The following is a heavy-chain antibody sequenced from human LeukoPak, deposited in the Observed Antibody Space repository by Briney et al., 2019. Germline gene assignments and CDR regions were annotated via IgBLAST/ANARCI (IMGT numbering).Heavy chain of an antibody. Sequence: PGGSLRLSCAASGFTFSSYGMSWVRQAPGKGLEWVSAISGSGGSTYYADSVNGRFTVSRDNSKSTLYLQMNSLRAEDTAVYYCTSLPLRAVRGVTLAYWGQGTLVTVSS. J-gene: IGHJ4*02. CDR3: TSLPLRAVRGVTLAY. V-gene: IGHV3-23*01. CDR2: ISGSGGST. CDR1: GFTFSSYG. D-gene: IGHD3-10*01.